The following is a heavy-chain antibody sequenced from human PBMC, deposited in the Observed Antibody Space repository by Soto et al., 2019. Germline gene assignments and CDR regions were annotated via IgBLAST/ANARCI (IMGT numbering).Heavy chain of an antibody. CDR1: GYTFTGYY. Sequence: ASVKVSCKASGYTFTGYYMHWVRQAPGQGLEWMGWINPNSGGTNYAQKFQGWVTMTRDTSISTAYMELSRLRSDDTAVYYCARGAIFGVVTYFDYWGQGTLVTVSS. CDR3: ARGAIFGVVTYFDY. V-gene: IGHV1-2*04. CDR2: INPNSGGT. J-gene: IGHJ4*02. D-gene: IGHD3-3*01.